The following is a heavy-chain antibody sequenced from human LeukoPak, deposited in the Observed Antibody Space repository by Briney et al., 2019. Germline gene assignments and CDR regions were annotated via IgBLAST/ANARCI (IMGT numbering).Heavy chain of an antibody. CDR2: IYYSGST. CDR1: GGSISSYY. CDR3: ARGPESRYGMDV. V-gene: IGHV4-59*12. J-gene: IGHJ6*02. Sequence: PSETLSLTCTVSGGSISSYYRNWIRQPPGKGLEWIGYIYYSGSTNYNPSLKSRVTISVDTSKNQFSLKLSSVTAADTAVYYCARGPESRYGMDVWGQGTTVTVSS.